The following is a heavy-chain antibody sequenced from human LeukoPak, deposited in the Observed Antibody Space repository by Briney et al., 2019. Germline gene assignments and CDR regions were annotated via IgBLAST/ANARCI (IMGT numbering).Heavy chain of an antibody. D-gene: IGHD3-22*01. CDR3: AREVIDIGYYYDSSGPDY. J-gene: IGHJ4*02. V-gene: IGHV1-18*01. Sequence: GASVKVSCKASGYTFTSYGISWVRQAPGQGLEWMGWISAYNGNTNYAQKLQGRVTMTTDTSTSTAYMELRSLRSDDTAVYYCAREVIDIGYYYDSSGPDYWGQGTLVTVSS. CDR1: GYTFTSYG. CDR2: ISAYNGNT.